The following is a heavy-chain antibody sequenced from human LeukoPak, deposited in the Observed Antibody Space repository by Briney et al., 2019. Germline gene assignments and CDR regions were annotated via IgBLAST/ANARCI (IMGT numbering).Heavy chain of an antibody. CDR3: GRVSYYHYYMDV. CDR2: IYYSGTT. J-gene: IGHJ6*03. V-gene: IGHV4-39*07. Sequence: PSETLSLTCTVSGGSISSSSYYWGWIRQPPGKGLEWIGSIYYSGTTYYNPSLKSRVTISVDTSKNQFSLKVSSVTAADTAVYYCGRVSYYHYYMDVWGKGTTVTVSS. CDR1: GGSISSSSYY.